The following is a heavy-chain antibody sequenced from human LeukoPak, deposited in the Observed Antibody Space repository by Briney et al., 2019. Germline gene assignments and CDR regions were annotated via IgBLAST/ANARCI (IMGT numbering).Heavy chain of an antibody. CDR3: AKGIAVAGTFDY. D-gene: IGHD6-19*01. Sequence: GGSLRLSCAASGFTFSSYAMGWVRQAPGKGLEWVSAISGSGGSTYYADSVKGRFTISRDNSKNTLYLQMNSLRAEDTAVYYCAKGIAVAGTFDYWGQGTLVTVSS. CDR1: GFTFSSYA. J-gene: IGHJ4*02. CDR2: ISGSGGST. V-gene: IGHV3-23*01.